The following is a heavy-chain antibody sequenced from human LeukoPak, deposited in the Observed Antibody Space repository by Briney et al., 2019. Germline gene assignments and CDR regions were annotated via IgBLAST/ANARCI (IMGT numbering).Heavy chain of an antibody. CDR1: GDSSSNSIYY. V-gene: IGHV4-39*07. CDR3: AREYTLYRSGWFLDY. CDR2: IDYSGST. J-gene: IGHJ4*02. D-gene: IGHD6-19*01. Sequence: SETLSLTCTVSGDSSSNSIYYWAWIRQPPGKGLEWIGTIDYSGSTYYNPSLESRATISIDKSKNQFSLKLSSVTAADTAVYYCAREYTLYRSGWFLDYWGQGTVVTVSS.